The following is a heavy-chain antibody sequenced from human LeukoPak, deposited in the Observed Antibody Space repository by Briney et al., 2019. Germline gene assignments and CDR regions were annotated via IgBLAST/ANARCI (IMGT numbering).Heavy chain of an antibody. CDR1: GFTFSSYS. CDR3: ARDLPGLAVAAADY. D-gene: IGHD6-19*01. V-gene: IGHV3-21*01. CDR2: ISSSSSYK. J-gene: IGHJ4*02. Sequence: GGSLRLSCAASGFTFSSYSMNCVRQAPGKGLEWVSIISSSSSYKYYADSVKGRFTISRDNARNSLYLQMNSLRAEDTAVYYCARDLPGLAVAAADYWGQGTLVTVSS.